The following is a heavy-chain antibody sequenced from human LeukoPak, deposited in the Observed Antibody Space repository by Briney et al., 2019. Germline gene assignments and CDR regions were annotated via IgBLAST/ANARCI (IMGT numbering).Heavy chain of an antibody. Sequence: ASVKVSCKASGYTFTSYAMNWVRQAPGQGLEWMGWINTNTGNPTYAQGFTGRFVFSLDTSVSTAYLQISSLKAEDTAVYYCARDREIAAAASCFDYWGQGTLVAVSS. D-gene: IGHD6-13*01. V-gene: IGHV7-4-1*02. CDR2: INTNTGNP. CDR3: ARDREIAAAASCFDY. J-gene: IGHJ4*02. CDR1: GYTFTSYA.